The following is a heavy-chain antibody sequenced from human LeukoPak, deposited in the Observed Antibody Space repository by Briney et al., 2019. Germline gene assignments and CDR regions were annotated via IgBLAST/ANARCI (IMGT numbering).Heavy chain of an antibody. J-gene: IGHJ6*02. CDR1: GFTFSSYA. CDR2: ISGSGGST. V-gene: IGHV3-23*01. CDR3: ASGSSESTGSHYYYGMDV. Sequence: PGGSLRLSCAASGFTFSSYAMSWVRQAPGKGLEWVSAISGSGGSTYYADSVKGRFTISRDNSKKTLYLQMNSLRAEATAVYYCASGSSESTGSHYYYGMDVWGQGTTVTVSS. D-gene: IGHD6-19*01.